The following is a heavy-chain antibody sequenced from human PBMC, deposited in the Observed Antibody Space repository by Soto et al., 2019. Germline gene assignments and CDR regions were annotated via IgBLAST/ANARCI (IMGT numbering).Heavy chain of an antibody. CDR1: GFSLSTSGVG. CDR3: AHRQPSWLRFIEVFDY. Sequence: QITLKESGPTLVKPTQTLTLTCTFSGFSLSTSGVGVGWIRQPPGKALEWLALIYWNDDKRYSPSLKSRLTITKDTSKNPVVLTMTNMDPVDTATYYCAHRQPSWLRFIEVFDYWGQGTLVTVSS. V-gene: IGHV2-5*01. J-gene: IGHJ4*02. CDR2: IYWNDDK. D-gene: IGHD5-12*01.